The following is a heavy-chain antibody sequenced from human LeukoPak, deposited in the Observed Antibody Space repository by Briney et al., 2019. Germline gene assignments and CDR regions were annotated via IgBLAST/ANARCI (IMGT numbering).Heavy chain of an antibody. D-gene: IGHD6-19*01. V-gene: IGHV3-21*01. CDR3: AREDDRIAVAGDY. Sequence: GSLRLPCAASGFTFSSYSMNWVRQAPGKGLEWVSSISSSSSYIYYADSVKGRFTISRDNAKNSLYLQMNSLRAEDTAVYYCAREDDRIAVAGDYWGQGTLVTVSS. CDR2: ISSSSSYI. CDR1: GFTFSSYS. J-gene: IGHJ4*02.